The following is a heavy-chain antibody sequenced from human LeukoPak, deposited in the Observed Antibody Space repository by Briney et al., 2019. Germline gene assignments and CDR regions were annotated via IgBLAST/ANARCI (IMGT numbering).Heavy chain of an antibody. J-gene: IGHJ6*02. CDR2: ISDSGSST. V-gene: IGHV3-23*01. Sequence: GGSLRLSCAASGFSFSNYAMSWVRQAPGKGLEWVSTISDSGSSTYYADSVKGRFTISRDNSKNTLYLQMNSLRVEDTAIHYCAKVPYSDYGSGRPPFMDVWGQGTTVAVSS. D-gene: IGHD3-10*01. CDR3: AKVPYSDYGSGRPPFMDV. CDR1: GFSFSNYA.